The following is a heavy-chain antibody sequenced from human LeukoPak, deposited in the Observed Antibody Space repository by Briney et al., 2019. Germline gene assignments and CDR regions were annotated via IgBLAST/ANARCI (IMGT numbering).Heavy chain of an antibody. Sequence: GGSLRLSCAASGFTFSSYAISWVRQAPGKGLEWVSAISGSGGSTYYADSVKGRFTISRDNSKNTLYLQMNSLGAEDTAVYYCAKAQMTTVTTGFDYWGQGTLVTVSS. CDR2: ISGSGGST. CDR3: AKAQMTTVTTGFDY. CDR1: GFTFSSYA. V-gene: IGHV3-23*01. J-gene: IGHJ4*02. D-gene: IGHD4-17*01.